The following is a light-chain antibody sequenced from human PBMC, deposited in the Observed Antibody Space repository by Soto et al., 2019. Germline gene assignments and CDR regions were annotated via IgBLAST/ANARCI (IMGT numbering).Light chain of an antibody. J-gene: IGKJ2*01. Sequence: AIQMPQFPSSVSASVGDRVTITCRASQDIRNDLAWYQHKAGMAPQLPVSAASRLQTGVPSRFSGSGSGTDFTLTISSLEREDFATYFCLQDSNCPFTFGQGTKLRVK. CDR1: QDIRND. V-gene: IGKV1-6*01. CDR3: LQDSNCPFT. CDR2: AAS.